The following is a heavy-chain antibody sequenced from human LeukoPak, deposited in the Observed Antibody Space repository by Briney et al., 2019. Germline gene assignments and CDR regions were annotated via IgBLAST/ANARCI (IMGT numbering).Heavy chain of an antibody. V-gene: IGHV1-2*02. D-gene: IGHD2-2*02. J-gene: IGHJ4*02. CDR1: GYTFTGYY. CDR3: ASDYCSSTSCYTYDY. CDR2: INPNSGGGT. Sequence: ASVKVSCKASGYTFTGYYMHWVRQAPGQGLEWVGWINPNSGGGTNYAQKFQGRVTMTRDTSFSTAYMELSRLRSDDTAVYYCASDYCSSTSCYTYDYWGQGTLVTVSS.